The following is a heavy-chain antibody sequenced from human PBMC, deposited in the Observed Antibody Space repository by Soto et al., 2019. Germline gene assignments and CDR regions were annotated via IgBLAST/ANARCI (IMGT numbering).Heavy chain of an antibody. V-gene: IGHV3-30-3*01. J-gene: IGHJ6*02. Sequence: GGSLRLSCAASGFTFSSYAMHWVRQAPGKGLEWVAVISYDGSNKYYADSVKGRFTISRDNSKNTLYLQMNSLRAEDTAVYYCARGHYDFWSGYPGYYYGMDVWGQGTTVTVSS. CDR3: ARGHYDFWSGYPGYYYGMDV. CDR1: GFTFSSYA. D-gene: IGHD3-3*01. CDR2: ISYDGSNK.